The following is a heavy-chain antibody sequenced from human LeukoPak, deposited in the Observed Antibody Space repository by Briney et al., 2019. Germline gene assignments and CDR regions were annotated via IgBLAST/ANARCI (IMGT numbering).Heavy chain of an antibody. CDR2: ISGSGGST. V-gene: IGHV3-23*01. CDR1: GFTFSSYA. CDR3: AKGGPMVCYYGMDV. Sequence: GASLRLSCAASGFTFSSYAMSWVRHAPGKGLEWVSAISGSGGSTYYADSVKGRFTISRDNSKNTMYLQMNSLRAEDTAVYYCAKGGPMVCYYGMDVWGQGTTVTVSS. D-gene: IGHD3-10*01. J-gene: IGHJ6*02.